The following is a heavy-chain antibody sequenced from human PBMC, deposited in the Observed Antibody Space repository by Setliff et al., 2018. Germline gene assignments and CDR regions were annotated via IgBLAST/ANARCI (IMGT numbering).Heavy chain of an antibody. J-gene: IGHJ5*02. CDR3: ARGYRGYYNFLSGSQGANWFDP. CDR2: IIPIFGTA. Sequence: GASVKVSCKASGGTFSSYAISWVRQAPGQGLEWMGGIIPIFGTANYAQKFQGRVTITADESTSTAYMELSSLRSEDTAVYYCARGYRGYYNFLSGSQGANWFDPWGQGTLVTVSS. V-gene: IGHV1-69*13. D-gene: IGHD3-3*01. CDR1: GGTFSSYA.